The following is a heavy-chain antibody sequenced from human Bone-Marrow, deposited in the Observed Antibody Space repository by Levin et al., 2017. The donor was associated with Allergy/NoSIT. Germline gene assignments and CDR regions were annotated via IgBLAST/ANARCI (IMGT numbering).Heavy chain of an antibody. Sequence: AGGSLRLSCQASGDTFSNSWVVWVRQRPGRGLEWVGIIYPDDSDTRYSPSFQGQVTISADKSVSIAYLQWTTLQASDSALYFCAKIHGSAVVRRNRLGVWGQGTTVTVS. CDR2: IYPDDSDT. CDR1: GDTFSNSW. V-gene: IGHV5-51*01. D-gene: IGHD2-21*01. CDR3: AKIHGSAVVRRNRLGV. J-gene: IGHJ6*02.